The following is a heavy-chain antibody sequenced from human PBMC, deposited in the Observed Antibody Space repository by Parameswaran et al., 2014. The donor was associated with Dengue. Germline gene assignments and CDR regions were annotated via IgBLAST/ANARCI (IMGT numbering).Heavy chain of an antibody. V-gene: IGHV4-39*01. D-gene: IGHD3-16*01. Sequence: WIRQPPGKGLGWIGSIYYSGSTYYNPSLKSRVTISVDTSKNQFSLKLSSVTAADTAVYYCARPPDVRDPRGGFDPWGQGTLVTVSS. CDR2: IYYSGST. CDR3: ARPPDVRDPRGGFDP. J-gene: IGHJ5*02.